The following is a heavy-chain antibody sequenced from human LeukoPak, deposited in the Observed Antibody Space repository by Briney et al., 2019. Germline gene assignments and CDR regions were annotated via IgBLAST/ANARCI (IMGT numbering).Heavy chain of an antibody. CDR3: ARPARMSYYYYYMDV. CDR1: GGSFSGYY. D-gene: IGHD6-6*01. Sequence: PSETLSLTCAVYGGSFSGYYWSWIRQPPGKGLEWIGEINHSGSTNYNPSLKSRVTISVDTSKNQFSLKLSSVTAADTAVYYCARPARMSYYYYYMDVRGKGTTVTVSS. V-gene: IGHV4-34*01. CDR2: INHSGST. J-gene: IGHJ6*03.